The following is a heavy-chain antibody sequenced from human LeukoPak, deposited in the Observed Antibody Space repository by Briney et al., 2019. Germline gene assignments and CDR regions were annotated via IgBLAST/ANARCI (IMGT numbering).Heavy chain of an antibody. CDR2: IRSKANSYAT. D-gene: IGHD4-17*01. CDR3: TRLPYGDPTYYYYMDV. CDR1: GFTFSGSA. J-gene: IGHJ6*03. Sequence: PGGSLRLSCAASGFTFSGSAMHWVRQASGKGLEWVGRIRSKANSYATAYAASVKGRFTISRDDSKNTAYLQMNSLKTEDTAVYYCTRLPYGDPTYYYYMDVWGKGTTVTVSS. V-gene: IGHV3-73*01.